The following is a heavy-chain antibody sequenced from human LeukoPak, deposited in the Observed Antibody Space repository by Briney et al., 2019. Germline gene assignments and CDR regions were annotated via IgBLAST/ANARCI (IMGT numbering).Heavy chain of an antibody. CDR1: GGSFSGYY. Sequence: SETLSLTCAVYGGSFSGYYWSWIRQPPGKGLEWIGEINHSGSTNYNPSLKSRVTVSVDTSKNQFSLKLSSVTAADTAVYYCARDGVSSSWFYFSDYWGQGTLVTVSS. CDR2: INHSGST. V-gene: IGHV4-34*01. CDR3: ARDGVSSSWFYFSDY. D-gene: IGHD6-13*01. J-gene: IGHJ4*02.